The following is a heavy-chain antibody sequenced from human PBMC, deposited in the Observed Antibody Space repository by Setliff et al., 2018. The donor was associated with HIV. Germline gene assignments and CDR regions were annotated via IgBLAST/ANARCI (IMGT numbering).Heavy chain of an antibody. V-gene: IGHV1-18*01. D-gene: IGHD5-12*01. CDR1: GYSFTTYA. CDR2: ISAYNGNT. CDR3: ATNPEMATINYYYYYMDV. J-gene: IGHJ6*03. Sequence: ASVKVSCKASGYSFTTYAISWVRQAPGQGLEWMGWISAYNGNTLYAQKFQGRVTMTTDTSTSTAYMDLRSLRSDDTAVYYCATNPEMATINYYYYYMDVWGKGTTVTVSS.